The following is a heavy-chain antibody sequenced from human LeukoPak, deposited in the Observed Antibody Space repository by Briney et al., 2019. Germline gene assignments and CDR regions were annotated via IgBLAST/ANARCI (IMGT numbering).Heavy chain of an antibody. Sequence: HPGGSLRLSCEASGFLFRSNGMHWVRQAPGKGLEWVAFVRSDGNVTKYLDSIEGRFTISRDNSKNILYLQLSDVRPDDSAVYFCAKDHGFWSVFLFWGQGTLVTVSS. CDR2: VRSDGNVT. V-gene: IGHV3-30*02. J-gene: IGHJ4*02. CDR1: GFLFRSNG. D-gene: IGHD3-3*01. CDR3: AKDHGFWSVFLF.